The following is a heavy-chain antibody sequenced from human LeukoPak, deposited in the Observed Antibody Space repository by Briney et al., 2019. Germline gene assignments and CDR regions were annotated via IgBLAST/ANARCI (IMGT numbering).Heavy chain of an antibody. Sequence: GGSLRLSCAASGFNFSSYSMNWVRQAPGKGLEWVSSISSSSSYIYYADSVKGRFTISRDNAKNSLYLQMNSLRAEDTAVYYCARALTYYYDSSGYYAPDYWGQGALVTVSS. CDR2: ISSSSSYI. J-gene: IGHJ4*02. V-gene: IGHV3-21*01. CDR3: ARALTYYYDSSGYYAPDY. CDR1: GFNFSSYS. D-gene: IGHD3-22*01.